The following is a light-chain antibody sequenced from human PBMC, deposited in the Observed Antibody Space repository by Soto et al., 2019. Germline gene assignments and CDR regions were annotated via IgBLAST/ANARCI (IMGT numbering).Light chain of an antibody. CDR2: GAS. Sequence: ESVLTQSPGTLSLSPGERATLSCRASQSVSSSSLAWYQQKPGQAPRLLIYGASSRATGIPDRFSGSGSGTDFTLTISRLEPEYFAVYYCQQYGSSPLTFGGGTKVEIK. J-gene: IGKJ4*02. CDR1: QSVSSSS. CDR3: QQYGSSPLT. V-gene: IGKV3-20*01.